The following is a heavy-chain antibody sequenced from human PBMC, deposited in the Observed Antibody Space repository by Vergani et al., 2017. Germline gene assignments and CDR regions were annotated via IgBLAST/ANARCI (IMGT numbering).Heavy chain of an antibody. J-gene: IGHJ4*02. CDR3: ARDPMSIVGATTNYFDY. CDR2: INPSGGST. V-gene: IGHV1-46*01. Sequence: QVQLVQSGAEVKKPGASVKVSCKASGYTFTSYYMHWVRQAPGQGLEWMGIINPSGGSTSYAQKFQGRVTMTRDTSTSTVYMELSSLRSEDTAVDYCARDPMSIVGATTNYFDYWGQGTLVTVSS. D-gene: IGHD1-26*01. CDR1: GYTFTSYY.